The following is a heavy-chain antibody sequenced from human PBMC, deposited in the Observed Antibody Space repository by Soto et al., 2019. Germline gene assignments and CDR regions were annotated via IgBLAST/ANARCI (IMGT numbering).Heavy chain of an antibody. J-gene: IGHJ4*02. Sequence: QVQLVESGGGLVQPGRSLRLSLAASGFTFSSYGMHWVRQAPGKGLEWVAVIWYDGSNKYYADSVKGRFTISRDNSKNTLYLQMNSLRAEDTAVYYCARRAEYSSSYFDYWGQGTLVTVSS. CDR1: GFTFSSYG. D-gene: IGHD6-6*01. CDR3: ARRAEYSSSYFDY. V-gene: IGHV3-33*01. CDR2: IWYDGSNK.